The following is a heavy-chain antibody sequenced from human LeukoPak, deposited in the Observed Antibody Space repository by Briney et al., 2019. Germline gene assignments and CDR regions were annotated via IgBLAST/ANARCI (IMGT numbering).Heavy chain of an antibody. CDR2: INHSGST. D-gene: IGHD1-1*01. V-gene: IGHV4-34*01. CDR3: ARGRRTPTVHLRPSWFDP. J-gene: IGHJ5*02. CDR1: GGSISSYY. Sequence: SETLSLTCPVSGGSISSYYWSWLRQPPGKGLEWIGEINHSGSTNYNPSIKSRVTISVDTSKNQFSLKLSSVTAADTAVYYCARGRRTPTVHLRPSWFDPWGQGTLVTVSS.